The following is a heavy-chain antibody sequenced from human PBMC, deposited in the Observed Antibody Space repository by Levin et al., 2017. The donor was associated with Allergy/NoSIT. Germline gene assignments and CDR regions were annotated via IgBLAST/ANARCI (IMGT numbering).Heavy chain of an antibody. Sequence: GESLKISCAASGFTFSDHFMDWVRQAPGKGLEWVGRSRDKARSYTTEYAASVKDRFTISRDNAKNSLYLQMNSLRAEDTAVYYCARDPLTCTTCFGTFDSRGQGTMVTVSS. V-gene: IGHV3-72*01. CDR3: ARDPLTCTTCFGTFDS. CDR1: GFTFSDHF. CDR2: SRDKARSYTT. D-gene: IGHD1-14*01. J-gene: IGHJ3*02.